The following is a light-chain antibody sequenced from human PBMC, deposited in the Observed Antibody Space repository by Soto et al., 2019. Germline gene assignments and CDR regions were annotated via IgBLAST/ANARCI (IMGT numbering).Light chain of an antibody. CDR1: QSVSNSY. V-gene: IGKV3-20*01. CDR3: QQYRSSPLHT. CDR2: GAS. J-gene: IGKJ4*01. Sequence: EIVLTQSPGPLSLSPGQRATPSCRASQSVSNSYLVWYQQKPGQAPRLLLYGASSRATGIPDRFSGSGSWTDFTLTISKLEPEDFAVYYCQQYRSSPLHTFGGGTKVEIK.